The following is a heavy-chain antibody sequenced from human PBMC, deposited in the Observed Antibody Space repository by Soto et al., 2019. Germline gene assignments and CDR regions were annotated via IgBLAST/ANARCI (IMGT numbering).Heavy chain of an antibody. CDR1: GGTFSSYA. V-gene: IGHV1-69*13. CDR2: IIPIFGTA. J-gene: IGHJ3*02. Sequence: GASVKVSCKASGGTFSSYAISWVRQAPGQGLEWMGGIIPIFGTANYAQKFQGRVTITADESTSTAYMELSSLRSEDTAVYYCARDSAETYYYDSSGYNPAFDIWGQGTMVTVSS. CDR3: ARDSAETYYYDSSGYNPAFDI. D-gene: IGHD3-22*01.